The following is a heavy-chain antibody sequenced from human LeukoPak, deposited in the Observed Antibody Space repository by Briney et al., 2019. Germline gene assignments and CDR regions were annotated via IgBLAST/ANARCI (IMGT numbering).Heavy chain of an antibody. CDR3: ARYYDSSGYYWGYY. V-gene: IGHV3-11*01. Sequence: GGSLRLSCAASGFTVSSNYMSWVRQAPGKGLECVSYISRSGSTIYYADSVKGRFTIYRDNAKNSLYLQMNSLRAEDTAVYYCARYYDSSGYYWGYYWGQGTLVTVSS. CDR2: ISRSGSTI. J-gene: IGHJ4*02. D-gene: IGHD3-22*01. CDR1: GFTVSSNY.